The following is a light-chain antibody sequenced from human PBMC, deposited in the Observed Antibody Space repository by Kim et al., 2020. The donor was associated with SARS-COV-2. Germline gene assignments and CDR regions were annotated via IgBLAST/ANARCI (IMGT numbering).Light chain of an antibody. CDR2: KAA. CDR1: NSISSW. J-gene: IGKJ1*01. V-gene: IGKV1-5*03. CDR3: QQYNSYSPWT. Sequence: SVGGRGTSTCRASNSISSWLDWYQQQQGKAPKLLINKAASLESGVPSRFSGSGSGTEVSLTISSLQPDDFATYYCQQYNSYSPWTFGEGTKVDIK.